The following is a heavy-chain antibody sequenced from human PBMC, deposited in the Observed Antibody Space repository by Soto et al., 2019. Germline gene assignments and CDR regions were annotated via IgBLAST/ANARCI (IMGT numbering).Heavy chain of an antibody. J-gene: IGHJ4*02. V-gene: IGHV3-66*01. CDR2: IYSGGST. CDR3: ARSSILWCTGSGLLGLPVCPFDY. Sequence: GGSLRLSCAASGFTVSSNYMSWVRQAPGKGLEWVSVIYSGGSTYYADSVKGRFTISRDNSKNTLYLQMNSLRAEDTAVYYCARSSILWCTGSGLLGLPVCPFDYWGQGTLVTVSS. D-gene: IGHD2-21*01. CDR1: GFTVSSNY.